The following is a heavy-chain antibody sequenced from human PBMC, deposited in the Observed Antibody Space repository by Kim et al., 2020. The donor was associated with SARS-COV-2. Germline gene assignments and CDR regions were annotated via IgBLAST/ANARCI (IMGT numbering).Heavy chain of an antibody. Sequence: SETLSLTCTVSGGSISSSSYYWGWIRQPPGKGLEWIGSIYYSGSTYYNPSLKSRVTISVDTSKNQFSLKLSSVTAADTAVYYCARPPHAASDAFDIWGQGTMVTVSS. CDR3: ARPPHAASDAFDI. CDR1: GGSISSSSYY. J-gene: IGHJ3*02. CDR2: IYYSGST. V-gene: IGHV4-39*07. D-gene: IGHD6-25*01.